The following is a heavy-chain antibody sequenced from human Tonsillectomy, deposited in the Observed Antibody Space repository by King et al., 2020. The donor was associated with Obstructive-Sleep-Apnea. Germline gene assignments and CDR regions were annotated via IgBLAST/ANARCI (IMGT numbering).Heavy chain of an antibody. CDR1: DYSISSDYY. Sequence: VQLQESGPGLVKPSETLSLTCSVSDYSISSDYYWGWILQSPGKVLEWIGSIYHSGSTYCNPSLKSRVTMSVDTSKNQFSLKLSSVTAADTAVYYCAILRDYDGDWFFDLWGRGTLVTASS. D-gene: IGHD4-23*01. V-gene: IGHV4-38-2*02. CDR3: AILRDYDGDWFFDL. J-gene: IGHJ2*01. CDR2: IYHSGST.